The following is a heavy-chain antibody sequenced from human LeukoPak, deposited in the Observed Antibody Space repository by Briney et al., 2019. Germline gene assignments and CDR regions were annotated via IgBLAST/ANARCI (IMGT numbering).Heavy chain of an antibody. J-gene: IGHJ4*02. CDR3: AKQDYDVLTSINQ. D-gene: IGHD3-9*01. Sequence: PGGSLRLSCAASGFTFSSDAMSWDRQAPGKGLEWVSVIGASGGSTYYADSVKGRFTISRDNSRNTLHLQMNSLRAEDTAVYYCAKQDYDVLTSINQWGQGTLVTVSS. CDR2: IGASGGST. V-gene: IGHV3-23*01. CDR1: GFTFSSDA.